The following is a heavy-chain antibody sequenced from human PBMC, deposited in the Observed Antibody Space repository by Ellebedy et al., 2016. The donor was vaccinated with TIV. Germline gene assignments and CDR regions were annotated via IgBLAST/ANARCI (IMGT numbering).Heavy chain of an antibody. J-gene: IGHJ4*02. CDR2: INHSGST. Sequence: MPGGSLGLSCAVYGGSFSGYYWSWIRQPPGKGLEWIGEINHSGSTNYNPSLKSRVTISVDTSKNQFSLKLSSVTAADTAVYYCARQEMATTTRKAYYFDYWGQGTLVTVSS. CDR1: GGSFSGYY. CDR3: ARQEMATTTRKAYYFDY. V-gene: IGHV4-34*01. D-gene: IGHD5-24*01.